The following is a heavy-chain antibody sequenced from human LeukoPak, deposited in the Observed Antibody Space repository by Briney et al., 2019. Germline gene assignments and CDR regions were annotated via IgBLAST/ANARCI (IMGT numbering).Heavy chain of an antibody. J-gene: IGHJ4*02. D-gene: IGHD3-10*01. CDR1: GFTFGSYG. CDR2: ISYDGSNK. Sequence: GRSLRLSCAASGFTFGSYGMHWVRQAPGKGLEWVAVISYDGSNKYYADSVKGRFTISRDNSKNTLYLQMNSLRAEDTAVYYCAKDSYYYGSGSFDYWGQGTLVTVSS. CDR3: AKDSYYYGSGSFDY. V-gene: IGHV3-30*18.